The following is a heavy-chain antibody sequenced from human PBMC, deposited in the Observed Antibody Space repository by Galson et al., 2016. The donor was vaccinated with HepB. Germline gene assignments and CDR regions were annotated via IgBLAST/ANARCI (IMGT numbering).Heavy chain of an antibody. D-gene: IGHD2-15*01. Sequence: SLRLSCAASGFTFSDFFMTWIRQAPGKGLEWVSYISGSISTITYADSVRARVTISRDNAKNSLYLQTNSLGAEDTAVFYCARVVVGANGPLAHWGQGTLVTVSS. CDR1: GFTFSDFF. V-gene: IGHV3-11*01. J-gene: IGHJ4*02. CDR2: ISGSISTI. CDR3: ARVVVGANGPLAH.